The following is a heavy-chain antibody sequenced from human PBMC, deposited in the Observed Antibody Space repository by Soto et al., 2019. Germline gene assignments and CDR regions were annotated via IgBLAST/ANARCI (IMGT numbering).Heavy chain of an antibody. CDR2: ISNSRGIT. D-gene: IGHD3-16*01. V-gene: IGHV3-23*01. CDR3: ASLAGGLAEYFQH. CDR1: GFSFTTYS. Sequence: GGSLRLSCAASGFSFTTYSMSWVRQAPGKGLEWVSTISNSRGITYYADSVKGRFTISRDISKNTLYLQMNSLRAEDTAVYYCASLAGGLAEYFQHWGQGTLVTVSS. J-gene: IGHJ1*01.